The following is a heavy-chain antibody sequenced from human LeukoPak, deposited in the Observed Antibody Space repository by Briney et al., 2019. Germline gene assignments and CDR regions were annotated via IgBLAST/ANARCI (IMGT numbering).Heavy chain of an antibody. CDR2: ISYDGSNK. V-gene: IGHV3-30-3*01. Sequence: PGKSLRLSCAASGFTFSGYPIHWVRQAPGKGLEWVAVISYDGSNKYYADSVKGRFTISRDNSKNTLYLQMNSLRAEDTAVYYCARYTHSSGFDYWGQGTLVTVSS. CDR1: GFTFSGYP. D-gene: IGHD6-19*01. J-gene: IGHJ4*02. CDR3: ARYTHSSGFDY.